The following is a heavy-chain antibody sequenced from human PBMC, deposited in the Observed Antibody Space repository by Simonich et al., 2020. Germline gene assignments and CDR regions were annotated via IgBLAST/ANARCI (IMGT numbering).Heavy chain of an antibody. J-gene: IGHJ3*02. Sequence: QVQLVQSGAEVKKPGASVKVSCKASGYTFTSYGISWVRQAPGQGLEWMGWVSAYNCNTNYAQKLQGRVNMTTDTSTSTAYMELRRLRSDDTAVYYCARSTTGTTAFDIWGQGTMVTVSS. CDR2: VSAYNCNT. D-gene: IGHD1-1*01. CDR3: ARSTTGTTAFDI. CDR1: GYTFTSYG. V-gene: IGHV1-18*01.